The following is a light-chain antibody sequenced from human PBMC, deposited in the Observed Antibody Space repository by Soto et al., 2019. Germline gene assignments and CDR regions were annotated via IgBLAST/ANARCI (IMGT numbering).Light chain of an antibody. CDR3: AAWDDSLSGYV. V-gene: IGLV1-47*01. Sequence: QSVLTRPPSASGTPGQRVSISCSGSGSNIGSDYVYWYQQFPGTAPKLLIYRNNQRPSGVPDRFSGSKSGTSASLAISGLRSEDEADYYCAAWDDSLSGYVFGTGTKVTVL. CDR1: GSNIGSDY. CDR2: RNN. J-gene: IGLJ1*01.